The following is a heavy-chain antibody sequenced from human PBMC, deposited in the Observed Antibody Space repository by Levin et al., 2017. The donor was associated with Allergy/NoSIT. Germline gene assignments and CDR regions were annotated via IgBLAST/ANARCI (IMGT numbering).Heavy chain of an antibody. J-gene: IGHJ3*02. CDR1: GFTFSNAW. D-gene: IGHD3-3*01. CDR2: IKSKTDGGTT. V-gene: IGHV3-15*01. Sequence: GGSLRLSCAASGFTFSNAWMSWVRQAPGKGLEWVGRIKSKTDGGTTDYAAPVKGRFTISRDDSKNTLYLQMNSLKTEDTAVYYCTTDKMEWTDAGKEAFDIWGQGTMVTVSS. CDR3: TTDKMEWTDAGKEAFDI.